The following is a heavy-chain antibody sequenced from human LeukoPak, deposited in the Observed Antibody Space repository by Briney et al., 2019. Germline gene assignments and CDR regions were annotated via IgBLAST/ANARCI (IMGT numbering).Heavy chain of an antibody. CDR2: ISTSSSYI. CDR1: GFTFDDYG. Sequence: GGSLRLSCAASGFTFDDYGMSWVRQAPGKGLEWVSSISTSSSYIYYADAVKGRFTISRDNAKNSLYLQINSLRAEDTAVYYCARGGSYLSAFDIWGQGTMVTVSS. V-gene: IGHV3-21*04. CDR3: ARGGSYLSAFDI. D-gene: IGHD1-26*01. J-gene: IGHJ3*02.